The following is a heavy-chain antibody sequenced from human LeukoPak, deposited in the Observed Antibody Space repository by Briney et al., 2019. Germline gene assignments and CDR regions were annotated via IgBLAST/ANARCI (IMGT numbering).Heavy chain of an antibody. Sequence: GASVKVSCKASGYTFTSYDISWVRQAAGQGLEWMGWVNPNSGRTGYAQKFQGRVTMTRNTSIYTVFMELSSLRSEDTAVYYCARRAGVDYWGQGTLATVSS. CDR2: VNPNSGRT. V-gene: IGHV1-8*01. D-gene: IGHD1-26*01. CDR3: ARRAGVDY. CDR1: GYTFTSYD. J-gene: IGHJ4*02.